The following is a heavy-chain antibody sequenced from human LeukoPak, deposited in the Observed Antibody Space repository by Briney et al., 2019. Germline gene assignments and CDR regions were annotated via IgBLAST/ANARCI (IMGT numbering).Heavy chain of an antibody. CDR3: ARAPEGYGDYGIDY. J-gene: IGHJ4*02. D-gene: IGHD4-17*01. CDR2: IYTSGST. Sequence: SETLSLTCTVSGGSISSGSYYWSWIRQPAGKGLEWIGRIYTSGSTNYNPSLKSRVTISVDTSKNQFSLKLSSVTAADTAVYYCARAPEGYGDYGIDYWGQGTLVTVSS. CDR1: GGSISSGSYY. V-gene: IGHV4-61*02.